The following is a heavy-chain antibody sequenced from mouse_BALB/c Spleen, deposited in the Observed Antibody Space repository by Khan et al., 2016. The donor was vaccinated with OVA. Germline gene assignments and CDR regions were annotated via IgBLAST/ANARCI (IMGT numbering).Heavy chain of an antibody. J-gene: IGHJ3*01. D-gene: IGHD2-1*01. CDR3: ARGYFGNYDFAF. CDR1: GYTFTNYW. Sequence: QVQLQQSGAALVKPGASVKLSCKPSGYTFTNYWIPWVQQRPGQGLGWIGQIFPGPGTTYYNENLKAKATLTIDKSSSTAYMQLSSLTSEDSAVYFCARGYFGNYDFAFWGQGSLVTVSA. V-gene: IGHV1S132*01. CDR2: IFPGPGTT.